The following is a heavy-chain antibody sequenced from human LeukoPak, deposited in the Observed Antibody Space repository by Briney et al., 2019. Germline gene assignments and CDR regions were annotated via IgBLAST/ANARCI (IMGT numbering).Heavy chain of an antibody. V-gene: IGHV4-39*01. J-gene: IGHJ2*01. CDR1: GGSISSSSYY. Sequence: SETLSLTCTVSGGSISSSSYYWGWIRQPPGKGLEWIGSIYYSVSTYYNPSLKSRVTISVDTSKNQFSLKLSSVTAADTAVYYCARLPPSSGWTWASWYFDLWGRGTLVTVSS. CDR3: ARLPPSSGWTWASWYFDL. D-gene: IGHD6-19*01. CDR2: IYYSVST.